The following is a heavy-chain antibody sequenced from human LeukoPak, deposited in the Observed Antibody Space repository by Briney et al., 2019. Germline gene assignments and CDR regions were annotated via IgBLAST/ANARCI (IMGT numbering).Heavy chain of an antibody. CDR1: GGTFSSYA. CDR2: IIPIFGTA. CDR3: ARSPMGDYDSSGYY. D-gene: IGHD3-22*01. V-gene: IGHV1-69*05. J-gene: IGHJ4*02. Sequence: GSSVKVSCKASGGTFSSYAISWVRQAPGQGREWMARIIPIFGTANYAQKFQGRVTITTDESTSTAYMELSSLRSEDTAVYYCARSPMGDYDSSGYYWGQGTLVTVSS.